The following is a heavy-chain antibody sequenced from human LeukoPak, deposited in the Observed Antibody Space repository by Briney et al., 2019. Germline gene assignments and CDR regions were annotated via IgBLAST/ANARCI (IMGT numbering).Heavy chain of an antibody. V-gene: IGHV1-69*05. CDR3: ARGGDYYDGSGYYFDY. J-gene: IGHJ4*02. CDR2: IIPIFGTA. D-gene: IGHD3-22*01. Sequence: SVKVSCKASGGTFSSYAISWVRQAPGQGLEWMGRIIPIFGTANYAQKFQGRVTITTDESTSTAYMELSSLRSEDTAVYYCARGGDYYDGSGYYFDYWGQGTLVTVSS. CDR1: GGTFSSYA.